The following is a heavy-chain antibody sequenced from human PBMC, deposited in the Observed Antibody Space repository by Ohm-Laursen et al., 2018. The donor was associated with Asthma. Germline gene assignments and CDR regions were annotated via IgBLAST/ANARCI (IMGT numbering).Heavy chain of an antibody. CDR2: ISSSSSYI. CDR3: ASDTGPESYYGMDV. Sequence: SLRLSCAASGFTFSSYSMNWVRQAPGKGLEWVSSISSSSSYIYYADSVKGRFTISRDNSKNTLYLQMNSLRAEDTAVYYCASDTGPESYYGMDVWGQGTTVTVSS. J-gene: IGHJ6*02. CDR1: GFTFSSYS. V-gene: IGHV3-21*01. D-gene: IGHD7-27*01.